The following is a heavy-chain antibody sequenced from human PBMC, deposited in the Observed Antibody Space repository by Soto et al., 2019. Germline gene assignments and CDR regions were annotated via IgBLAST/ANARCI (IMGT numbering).Heavy chain of an antibody. J-gene: IGHJ3*02. Sequence: EVQLVESGGGLVQPGGSLRLSCAASGFTASSNYMSWVRQAPGKGLEWVSVIYSGGSTYYADSVKGRFTISRDNSKNTLYLQMNSLRAEDTAVYYCARDLVYSSGWNDAFDIWGQGTMVTVSS. CDR2: IYSGGST. V-gene: IGHV3-66*01. CDR1: GFTASSNY. CDR3: ARDLVYSSGWNDAFDI. D-gene: IGHD6-19*01.